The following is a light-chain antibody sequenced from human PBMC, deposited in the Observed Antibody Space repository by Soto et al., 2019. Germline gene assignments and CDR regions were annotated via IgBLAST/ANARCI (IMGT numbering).Light chain of an antibody. CDR2: GAS. CDR1: QSISSNY. Sequence: EIVLTQSPGTLSLFPGERATLSCRASQSISSNYLAWYQQKPGQAPRLLIHGASNRATCIPDRFSGAWSGTDFTLTISRLEPEYFAVYYCHQYGSAPAWTFGQGTKVEIK. J-gene: IGKJ1*01. V-gene: IGKV3-20*01. CDR3: HQYGSAPAWT.